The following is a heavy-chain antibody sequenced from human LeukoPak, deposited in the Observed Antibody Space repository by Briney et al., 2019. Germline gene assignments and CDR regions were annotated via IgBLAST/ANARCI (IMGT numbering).Heavy chain of an antibody. V-gene: IGHV3-21*01. CDR1: GFTFSSYS. D-gene: IGHD4-17*01. CDR3: AKDMGTTVTTLQH. Sequence: PGGSLRLSCAASGFTFSSYSMNWVRQAPGKGLEWVSSISSSSSYIYYADSVKGRFTISRDNAKNSLYLQMNSLRAEDTAVYYCAKDMGTTVTTLQHWGQGTLVTVSS. J-gene: IGHJ1*01. CDR2: ISSSSSYI.